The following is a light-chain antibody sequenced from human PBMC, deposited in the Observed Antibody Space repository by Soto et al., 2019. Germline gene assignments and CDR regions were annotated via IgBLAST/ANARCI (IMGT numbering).Light chain of an antibody. V-gene: IGKV4-1*01. CDR1: QSVLYSSNNKNC. J-gene: IGKJ1*01. Sequence: DIIMTQSPDSLAVSLGERATINCKTSQSVLYSSNNKNCLAWYQQKPGQSPKLLIYWTSTRESGVPDRFSGSGSGTDFNLTISSLQAEDVAVYYCQQSFISPPTFGQGTKVQI. CDR3: QQSFISPPT. CDR2: WTS.